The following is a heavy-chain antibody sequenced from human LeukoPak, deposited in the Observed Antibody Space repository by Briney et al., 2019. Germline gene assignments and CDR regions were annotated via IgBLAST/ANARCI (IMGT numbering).Heavy chain of an antibody. CDR2: INHSGST. D-gene: IGHD4-17*01. Sequence: SETLSLTCAVYGGSFSGYYWSWIRQPPGKGLGWIGEINHSGSTNYNTSLKSRVTISVDTSKNQFSLKLSSVTAADTAVYYCARDPYYGDSGGPAFDIWGQGTMVTVSS. V-gene: IGHV4-34*01. CDR3: ARDPYYGDSGGPAFDI. CDR1: GGSFSGYY. J-gene: IGHJ3*02.